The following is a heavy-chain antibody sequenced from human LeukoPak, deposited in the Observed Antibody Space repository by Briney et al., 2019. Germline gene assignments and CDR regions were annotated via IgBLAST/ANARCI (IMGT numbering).Heavy chain of an antibody. CDR1: GGTFSSYA. J-gene: IGHJ6*03. Sequence: SVKVSCKASGGTFSSYAISWVRQAPGQGLEWMGGIIPIFGTANYAQKFQGRVTITADESTSTAYMELSSLRSEDTAVYYCARGDYGGNPSYYYYYMDVWGKGTTVTVSS. CDR3: ARGDYGGNPSYYYYYMDV. D-gene: IGHD4-23*01. V-gene: IGHV1-69*13. CDR2: IIPIFGTA.